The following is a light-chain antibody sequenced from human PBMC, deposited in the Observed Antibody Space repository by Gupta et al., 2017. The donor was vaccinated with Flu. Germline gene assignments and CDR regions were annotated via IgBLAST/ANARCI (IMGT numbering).Light chain of an antibody. Sequence: RATLSCRASQSVSSSYLAWYQQKPGQAPRLLIYGASSRVTGIPDRFSGSGSGTDFTLTISRLEPEDVAVYYCQQYGSSPPYTFGQGTKLEIK. J-gene: IGKJ2*01. CDR3: QQYGSSPPYT. CDR2: GAS. CDR1: QSVSSSY. V-gene: IGKV3-20*01.